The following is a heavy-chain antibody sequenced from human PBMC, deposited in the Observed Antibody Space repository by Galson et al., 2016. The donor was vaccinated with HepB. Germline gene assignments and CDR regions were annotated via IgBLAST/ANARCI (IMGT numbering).Heavy chain of an antibody. V-gene: IGHV4-34*01. Sequence: SETLSLTCAVYGGSFSGSYWSWIRQPPGKGLEWIGEINHSGGTNYNPSLKSRVTISVDTSKTQFSLKLSSVTAADTAVYYCARIDQVIAAAVGAVAGKGPYYYCVMDVWGQGTTVTVSS. CDR1: GGSFSGSY. J-gene: IGHJ6*02. CDR3: ARIDQVIAAAVGAVAGKGPYYYCVMDV. CDR2: INHSGGT. D-gene: IGHD6-13*01.